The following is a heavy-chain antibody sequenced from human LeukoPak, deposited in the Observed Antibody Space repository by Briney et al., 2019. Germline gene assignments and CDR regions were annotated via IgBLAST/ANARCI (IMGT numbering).Heavy chain of an antibody. CDR3: ARVLLRSYFFDY. Sequence: GGSLRLSCAASGFTFSDYYMSWIRQAPGKGLEWVANIRQDGNEKYYVDSVKGRFTISRDNAENSLFLQMNSLRAEDTAVYYCARVLLRSYFFDYWGQGTLVTVSS. CDR1: GFTFSDYY. D-gene: IGHD2-15*01. CDR2: IRQDGNEK. J-gene: IGHJ4*02. V-gene: IGHV3-7*01.